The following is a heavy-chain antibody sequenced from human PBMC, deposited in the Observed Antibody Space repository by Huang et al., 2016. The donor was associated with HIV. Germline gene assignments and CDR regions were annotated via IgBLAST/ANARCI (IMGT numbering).Heavy chain of an antibody. J-gene: IGHJ3*02. V-gene: IGHV3-30*02. D-gene: IGHD3-10*01. CDR2: IRYDGSNK. CDR3: AKGSMANAFDI. CDR1: GFTFSSYG. Sequence: GESGGGVVQPGGSLRLSCAASGFTFSSYGMHWVRQAPGKGLEWVAFIRYDGSNKYYAESVRGRFTISRDNSKNALYLQMNSLRAEDTAVYYCAKGSMANAFDIWGQGTMVTVSS.